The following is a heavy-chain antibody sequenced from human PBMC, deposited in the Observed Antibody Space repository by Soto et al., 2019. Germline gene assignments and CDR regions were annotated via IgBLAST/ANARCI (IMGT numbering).Heavy chain of an antibody. CDR2: IYSDDDK. D-gene: IGHD3-10*01. V-gene: IGHV2-5*02. Sequence: QITFRGSGPTLVKPTQTPRLPCTFSGCSPSTGGVGVGWVRQTPGKVVEGLALIYSDDDKGYCPSLKTRLTINKDTSKNQVVLTMTSMDPLHTATYYCTQQLWFGNTSHHWGLGTLVTVSS. CDR1: GCSPSTGGVG. J-gene: IGHJ5*02. CDR3: TQQLWFGNTSHH.